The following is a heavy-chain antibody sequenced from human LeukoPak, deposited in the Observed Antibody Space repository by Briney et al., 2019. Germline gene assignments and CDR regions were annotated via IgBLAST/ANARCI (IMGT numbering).Heavy chain of an antibody. Sequence: SETLSLTCAVYGGSFSGYYWSWIRQPPGKGLEWIGEINHSGSTNYNPSLKSRVTISVDTSKNQFSLKLSSVTAADTAVYYCARDSPPPRFLEWSPNYYYYGMDVWGQGTTVTVSS. V-gene: IGHV4-34*01. CDR1: GGSFSGYY. CDR3: ARDSPPPRFLEWSPNYYYYGMDV. CDR2: INHSGST. D-gene: IGHD3-3*01. J-gene: IGHJ6*02.